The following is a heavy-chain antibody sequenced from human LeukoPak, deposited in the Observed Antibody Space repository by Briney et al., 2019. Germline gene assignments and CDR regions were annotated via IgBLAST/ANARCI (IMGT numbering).Heavy chain of an antibody. CDR2: INPDGSEK. J-gene: IGHJ4*02. D-gene: IGHD3-16*01. V-gene: IGHV3-7*01. CDR3: ARTYAYDATGDRGH. Sequence: PGGTLRLSCEVSGFTFSTYGMSWVRQAPGKGLQWVANINPDGSEKYYVDSVKGRFTISRDNAKNSLYLQMNSLRAEDTAVYYCARTYAYDATGDRGHWGQGTLVTVSS. CDR1: GFTFSTYG.